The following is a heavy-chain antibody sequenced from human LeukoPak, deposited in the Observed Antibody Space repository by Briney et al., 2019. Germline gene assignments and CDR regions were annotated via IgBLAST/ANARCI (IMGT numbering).Heavy chain of an antibody. V-gene: IGHV4-39*07. Sequence: SETLSLTCTVSGGSISSSSYYWGWIRQPPGKGLEWIGSIYHSGNTNYNPSLKSRVTISVDTSKNQFSLKLTSVTAADTAVYSCARKNIPSPRIRYSSDWNGRAFDYWGQGTLVTVSS. CDR1: GGSISSSSYY. CDR2: IYHSGNT. J-gene: IGHJ4*02. CDR3: ARKNIPSPRIRYSSDWNGRAFDY. D-gene: IGHD6-25*01.